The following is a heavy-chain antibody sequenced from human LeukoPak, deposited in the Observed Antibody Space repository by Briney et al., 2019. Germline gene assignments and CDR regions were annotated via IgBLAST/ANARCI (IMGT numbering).Heavy chain of an antibody. CDR1: GYSFTSYW. CDR3: ARVPPYYYGSGSYPFDP. J-gene: IGHJ5*02. V-gene: IGHV5-51*01. Sequence: GESLKISCKGSGYSFTSYWIGWVRQMPGKGLEWMGIIYPGDSDTRYSPSFQGQVTISADKSISTAYLQWSSLKASDTAMYYCARVPPYYYGSGSYPFDPLGQGTLVTVSS. CDR2: IYPGDSDT. D-gene: IGHD3-10*01.